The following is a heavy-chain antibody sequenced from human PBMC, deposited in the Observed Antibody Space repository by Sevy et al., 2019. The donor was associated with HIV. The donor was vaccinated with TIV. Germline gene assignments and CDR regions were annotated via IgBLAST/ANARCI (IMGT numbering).Heavy chain of an antibody. J-gene: IGHJ3*02. CDR2: IYYTGST. D-gene: IGHD6-13*01. CDR3: ARDNGYDSSSWTPDAFDI. CDR1: GGSISSYY. Sequence: SETLSLTCTVSGGSISSYYWSWIRQPPGKGLERIGYIYYTGSTNYNTSPNSRVTISVDTSTNQFSLKLSSLTAADTAVYYCARDNGYDSSSWTPDAFDIWGQGTMVTVSS. V-gene: IGHV4-59*01.